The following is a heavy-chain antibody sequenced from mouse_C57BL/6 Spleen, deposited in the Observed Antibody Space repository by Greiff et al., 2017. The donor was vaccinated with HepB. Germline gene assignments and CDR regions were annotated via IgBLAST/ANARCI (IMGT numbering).Heavy chain of an antibody. V-gene: IGHV14-2*01. CDR3: ARSPYSNEFAY. CDR2: IDPEDGET. J-gene: IGHJ3*01. CDR1: GFNIKDYY. Sequence: EVKLMESGAELVKPGASVKLSCTASGFNIKDYYMHWVKQRTEQGLEWIGRIDPEDGETKYAPKFQGKATITADTSSNTADLQLSSLTSEDTAVYYCARSPYSNEFAYWGQGTLVTVSA. D-gene: IGHD2-5*01.